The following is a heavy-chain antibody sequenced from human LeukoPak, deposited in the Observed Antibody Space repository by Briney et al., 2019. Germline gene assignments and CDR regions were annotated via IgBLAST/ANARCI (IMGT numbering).Heavy chain of an antibody. CDR3: AKWKYSNSGIDDY. D-gene: IGHD6-6*01. J-gene: IGHJ4*02. CDR2: ISGSGDNT. CDR1: GFTFSSYA. V-gene: IGHV3-23*01. Sequence: PVGSLRLSCAASGFTFSSYAMSWVGEVPGKGLEWGSVISGSGDNTYYADSVKGRFTISRDNSKNMLYLQMNSLRAEDTAVYYCAKWKYSNSGIDDYWGQGTLVAVSS.